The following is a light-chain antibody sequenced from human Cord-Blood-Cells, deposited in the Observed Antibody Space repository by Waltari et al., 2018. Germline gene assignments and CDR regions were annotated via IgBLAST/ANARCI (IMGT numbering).Light chain of an antibody. CDR2: DVS. Sequence: QSALTQPRSVSGSPGQSVTISCTGTSSDVGGYNYVSWYQQHPGKAPKLMIYDVSKRPAGVPALFSGSKSGNTASLTISGLQAEDEADYYCCSYAGSYTFVVFGGGTKLTVL. CDR3: CSYAGSYTFVV. V-gene: IGLV2-11*01. CDR1: SSDVGGYNY. J-gene: IGLJ2*01.